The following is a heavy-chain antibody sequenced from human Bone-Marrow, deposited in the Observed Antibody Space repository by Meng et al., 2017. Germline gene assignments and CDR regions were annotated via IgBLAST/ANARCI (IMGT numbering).Heavy chain of an antibody. D-gene: IGHD4-17*01. Sequence: QVQLQESGPGLVKPSQTLSLTCTVSGGSISSGGYYWSWIRQHPGKGLEWIGYIYYSGSTYYNPSLKSRVTISVDTSRNQFSLKLGSMTAADTAVYYCARHNYGDYGWFDPWGQGTLVTVSS. J-gene: IGHJ5*02. CDR3: ARHNYGDYGWFDP. V-gene: IGHV4-30-4*08. CDR1: GGSISSGGYY. CDR2: IYYSGST.